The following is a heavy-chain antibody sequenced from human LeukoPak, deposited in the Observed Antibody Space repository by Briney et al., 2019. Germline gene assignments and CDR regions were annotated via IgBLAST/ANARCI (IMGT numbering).Heavy chain of an antibody. CDR3: ARTATVPKSITIFGVVRYYFDY. Sequence: PSETLSLTCTVSGGSISSSSYYWGWIRQPPGKGLEWIGSIYYSGSTYYNPSLKSRVTISVDTSKNQFSLKLSSVTAADTAVYYCARTATVPKSITIFGVVRYYFDYWGQGTRVTVSS. CDR1: GGSISSSSYY. CDR2: IYYSGST. V-gene: IGHV4-39*01. J-gene: IGHJ4*02. D-gene: IGHD3-3*01.